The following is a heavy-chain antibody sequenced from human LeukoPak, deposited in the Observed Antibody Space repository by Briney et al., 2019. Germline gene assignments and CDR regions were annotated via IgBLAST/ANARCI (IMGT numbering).Heavy chain of an antibody. CDR2: LSYDGRNK. Sequence: GGSLRLSCAASGFTFSSYGMHWVRQAPGKGLEWLAVLSYDGRNKYYADSVKGRFTISRDNSKNTLYLQMNSLRAEDSAVYYCAKDSDSYASDYYFDYWGQGTLVTVSS. CDR1: GFTFSSYG. V-gene: IGHV3-30*18. CDR3: AKDSDSYASDYYFDY. J-gene: IGHJ4*02. D-gene: IGHD5-18*01.